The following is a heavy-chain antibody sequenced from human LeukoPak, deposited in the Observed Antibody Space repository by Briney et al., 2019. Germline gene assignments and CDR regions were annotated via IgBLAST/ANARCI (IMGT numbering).Heavy chain of an antibody. D-gene: IGHD3-22*01. CDR3: ARGRHVIIMIVVVMTSVSYYLDV. CDR1: GGSFSGYH. CDR2: INPSGST. V-gene: IGHV4-34*01. Sequence: PSETLSLTCAVYGGSFSGYHWTWIRQSPGKGLEWIGDINPSGSTYYNPSLKSRLTISVDTSKNQFSLKLRSVTAADTAVYYCARGRHVIIMIVVVMTSVSYYLDVWGKGTTVTVS. J-gene: IGHJ6*03.